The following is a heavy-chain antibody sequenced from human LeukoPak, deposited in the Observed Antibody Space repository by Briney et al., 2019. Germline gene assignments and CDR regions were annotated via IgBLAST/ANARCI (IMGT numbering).Heavy chain of an antibody. CDR2: ISESGGST. CDR1: GFTFSTSA. D-gene: IGHD3-10*01. CDR3: AKGSF. V-gene: IGHV3-23*01. J-gene: IGHJ4*02. Sequence: GGSLRLSCVVSGFTFSTSAMSWVRQAPGKGLEWVSGISESGGSTYYADSVKGRFTSSGDNSKNTLYLQMNNLRAEDTAAYYCAKGSFWGQGTLVTVSS.